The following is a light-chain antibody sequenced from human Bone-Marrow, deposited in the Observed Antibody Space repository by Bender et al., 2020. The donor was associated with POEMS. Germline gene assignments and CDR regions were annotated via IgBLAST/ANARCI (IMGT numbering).Light chain of an antibody. J-gene: IGLJ1*01. CDR1: ASDRGTTP. CDR2: EVS. Sequence: QSVLTQPPSASATPGQRVTISCSRSASDRGTTPINWYQQHPGKAPKVMIYEVSKRPSGVPDRFSGSKSGNTASLTVTGLQAEDEADYYCGAWDTTLNVYVFGAGTTVSVL. V-gene: IGLV1-44*01. CDR3: GAWDTTLNVYV.